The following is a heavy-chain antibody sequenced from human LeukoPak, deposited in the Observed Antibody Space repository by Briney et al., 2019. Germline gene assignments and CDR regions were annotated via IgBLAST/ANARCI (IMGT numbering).Heavy chain of an antibody. J-gene: IGHJ4*02. D-gene: IGHD1-26*01. V-gene: IGHV4-39*01. CDR1: GGSISSSSYY. CDR3: ATPVGPTEGRFDY. Sequence: SETLSLTCTVSGGSISSSSYYWGWIRQPPGKGLEWIGTIYYSGSPYYNPSLKSRVSISVDTSKNQLSLKLSFVTAADTAVYYCATPVGPTEGRFDYWGQGTLVTVSS. CDR2: IYYSGSP.